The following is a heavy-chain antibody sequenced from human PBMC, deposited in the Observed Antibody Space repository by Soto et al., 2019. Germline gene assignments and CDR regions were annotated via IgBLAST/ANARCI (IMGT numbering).Heavy chain of an antibody. V-gene: IGHV4-39*01. D-gene: IGHD4-17*01. CDR1: GGSISSSSYY. CDR2: IYYSGST. CDR3: ARFRTTYYFDY. J-gene: IGHJ4*02. Sequence: SETLSLTCTVSGGSISSSSYYWGWIRQPPGKGLEWIGSIYYSGSTYYNPSLKSRVNISVDTSKNQFSLKLSSVTAADTAVYYCARFRTTYYFDYWGQGTLVTVSS.